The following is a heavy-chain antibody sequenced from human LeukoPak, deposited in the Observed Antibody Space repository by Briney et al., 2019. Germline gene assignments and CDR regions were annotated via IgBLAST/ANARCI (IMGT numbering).Heavy chain of an antibody. V-gene: IGHV1-46*01. D-gene: IGHD3-22*01. J-gene: IGHJ4*02. CDR2: INPSGGST. CDR1: GYTFTSYG. Sequence: ASVKVSCKASGYTFTSYGISWVRQAPGQGLEWMGIINPSGGSTSYAQKFQGRVTMTRDTSTSTVYMELSSLRSEDAAVYYCARGRGGGYYYDSSGPGDYWGQGTLVTVSS. CDR3: ARGRGGGYYYDSSGPGDY.